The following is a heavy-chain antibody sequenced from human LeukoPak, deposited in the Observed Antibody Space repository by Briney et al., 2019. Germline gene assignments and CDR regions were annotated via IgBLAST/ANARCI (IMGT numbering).Heavy chain of an antibody. CDR3: ARVLAAAGNNWFDP. V-gene: IGHV4-59*01. J-gene: IGHJ5*02. D-gene: IGHD6-13*01. Sequence: SETLSLTCTVSGGSISSYYWSWIRQPPGKGLGWIGYIYYSGSTNYNPSLKSRVTISVDTSKNQCSLKLSSVTAADTAVYYCARVLAAAGNNWFDPWGQGTLVTVSS. CDR1: GGSISSYY. CDR2: IYYSGST.